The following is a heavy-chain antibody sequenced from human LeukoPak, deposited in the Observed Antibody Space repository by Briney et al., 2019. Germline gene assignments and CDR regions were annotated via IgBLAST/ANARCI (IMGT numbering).Heavy chain of an antibody. CDR1: GFTFSSYA. D-gene: IGHD6-6*01. Sequence: GSLRLSCAASGFTFSSYAMNWVRQAPGKGLEWIGYIYYSGSTNYNPSLKSRVTISVDTSKNQFSLKLSSVTAADTAVYYCARGVARSSKFHFSYYFDYWGQGTLVTVSS. J-gene: IGHJ4*02. V-gene: IGHV4-59*12. CDR3: ARGVARSSKFHFSYYFDY. CDR2: IYYSGST.